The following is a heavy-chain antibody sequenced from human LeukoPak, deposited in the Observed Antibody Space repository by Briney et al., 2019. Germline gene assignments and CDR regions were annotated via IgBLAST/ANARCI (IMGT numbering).Heavy chain of an antibody. J-gene: IGHJ5*02. CDR3: ARDTRVGIAVAGTYRWFDP. Sequence: SETLSLTCTGSMSSYYWSWIRQPPGKELEWIGYIYYSGSTNYNPSLKSRVTISVDASKNQFSLKLSSVTAADTAVYYCARDTRVGIAVAGTYRWFDPWGQGTLVTVSS. V-gene: IGHV4-59*01. CDR1: SMSSYY. D-gene: IGHD6-19*01. CDR2: IYYSGST.